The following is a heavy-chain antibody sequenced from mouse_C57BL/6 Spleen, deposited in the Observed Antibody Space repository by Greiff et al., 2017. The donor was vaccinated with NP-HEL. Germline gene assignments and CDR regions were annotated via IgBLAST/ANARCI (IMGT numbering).Heavy chain of an antibody. Sequence: EVQGVESGGGLVKPGGSLKLSCAASGFTFSDYGMHWVRQAPETGLEWVAYISSGSSTIYYAETVKGRFTISRDNAKNTLFLQMTRLRSEDTAMYYCARQVFSYYAMDYWGQGTSVTVSS. CDR2: ISSGSSTI. V-gene: IGHV5-17*01. CDR3: ARQVFSYYAMDY. CDR1: GFTFSDYG. J-gene: IGHJ4*01.